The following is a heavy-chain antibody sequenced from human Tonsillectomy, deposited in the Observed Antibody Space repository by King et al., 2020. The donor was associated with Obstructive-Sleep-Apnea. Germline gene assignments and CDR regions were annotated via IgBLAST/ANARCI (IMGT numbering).Heavy chain of an antibody. CDR1: GYRFTRYW. CDR2: IYPGDSDT. D-gene: IGHD5-18*01. CDR3: ARHYTPMAYWHLAL. J-gene: IGHJ2*01. V-gene: IGHV5-51*01. Sequence: VQLVESGAEVKKPGESLKISCKGSGYRFTRYWIGWVRQMPGKGLEWMGIIYPGDSDTRYSPSFQGQVTISADKSINTAYLQWSSLKASDTAMYYCARHYTPMAYWHLALWGRGTLVTVSS.